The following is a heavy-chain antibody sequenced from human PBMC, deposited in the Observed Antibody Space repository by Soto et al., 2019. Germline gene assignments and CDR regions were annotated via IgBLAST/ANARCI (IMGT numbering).Heavy chain of an antibody. CDR3: AKSRASMVRGVVLYYGMDV. CDR2: ISFDGSKE. CDR1: GFTFSSYG. D-gene: IGHD3-10*01. Sequence: QMQLVESGGGVVQPGRSLRLSCAASGFTFSSYGMHWVRQAPGKGLEWVTVISFDGSKEYYADSVKGRFTISRDNSKNTLYLQMNSLTIEDTAVYYCAKSRASMVRGVVLYYGMDVWGHGTTVSVSS. J-gene: IGHJ6*02. V-gene: IGHV3-30*18.